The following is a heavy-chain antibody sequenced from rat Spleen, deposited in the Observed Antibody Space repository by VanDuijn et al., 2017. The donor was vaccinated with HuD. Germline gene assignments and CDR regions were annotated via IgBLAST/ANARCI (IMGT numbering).Heavy chain of an antibody. D-gene: IGHD1-1*01. Sequence: EVQLVESGGGLVQPGRSMKLSCAASGFTFTNYYMAWVRQAPTKGLEWVASINTGGGNTYYRDSVKGRFTISRDNGKSTLYLQMNSLRSEDTATYYCARLYDYSGDYWGQGVMVTVSS. CDR2: INTGGGNT. J-gene: IGHJ2*01. CDR1: GFTFTNYY. V-gene: IGHV5-25*01. CDR3: ARLYDYSGDY.